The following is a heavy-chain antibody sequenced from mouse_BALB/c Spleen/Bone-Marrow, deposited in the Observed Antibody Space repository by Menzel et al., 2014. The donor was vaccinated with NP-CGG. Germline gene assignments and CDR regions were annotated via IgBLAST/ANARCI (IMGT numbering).Heavy chain of an antibody. V-gene: IGHV3-1*02. CDR3: AREARTTARFAY. CDR2: IHYSGST. CDR1: AYSITSGYG. D-gene: IGHD1-2*01. J-gene: IGHJ3*01. Sequence: EVQLVESGPVLVKPSQSLSLTCTVTAYSITSGYGWHWIRQFPGNKLEWMGYIHYSGSTHYNPSLKSRISITRDTSKNQFFLQLNSVTTEDIATYHCAREARTTARFAYWGQGTLVTVSA.